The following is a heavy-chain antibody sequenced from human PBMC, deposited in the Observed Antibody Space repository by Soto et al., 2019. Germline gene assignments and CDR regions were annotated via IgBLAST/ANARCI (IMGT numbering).Heavy chain of an antibody. D-gene: IGHD1-1*01. Sequence: QITLKESGPTLVKPTQTLTLTCTFSGFSLSTSGVGVGWIRQPPGKALEWLALIYWDYDKRYSPSLKSRLTTTKDTSKSQVVRTMTNMDPVDTAAYYCAHRSIEGVLIWGQGTLVTVSS. J-gene: IGHJ4*02. V-gene: IGHV2-5*02. CDR3: AHRSIEGVLI. CDR2: IYWDYDK. CDR1: GFSLSTSGVG.